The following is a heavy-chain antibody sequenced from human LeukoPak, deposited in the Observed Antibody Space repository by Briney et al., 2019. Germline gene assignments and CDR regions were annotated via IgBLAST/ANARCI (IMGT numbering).Heavy chain of an antibody. CDR1: GGSISSYY. D-gene: IGHD6-13*01. Sequence: PSETLSLTCTVSGGSISSYYWSWIRQPPGKGLEWIGYIYYSGSTNYNPSLKSRVTISVDTSKNQFSLKLSSVTAADTAVYYCARNSQDYSSSWVQNWGQGTLVTVSS. J-gene: IGHJ1*01. CDR3: ARNSQDYSSSWVQN. CDR2: IYYSGST. V-gene: IGHV4-59*08.